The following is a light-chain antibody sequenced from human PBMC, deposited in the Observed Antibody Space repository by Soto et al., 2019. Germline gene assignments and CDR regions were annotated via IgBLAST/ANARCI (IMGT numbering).Light chain of an antibody. CDR1: QSVISSY. J-gene: IGKJ2*01. V-gene: IGKV3-20*01. CDR2: GAS. CDR3: QQCSTSPYT. Sequence: IVLTQSPGTLSLSPGDSATLSCRASQSVISSYLAWYQQKPGQAPRLLIYGASRRAAGIPDRFSGSGSGTEFTLSISRLEPEDFAVYYCQQCSTSPYTFGQGTKLEIK.